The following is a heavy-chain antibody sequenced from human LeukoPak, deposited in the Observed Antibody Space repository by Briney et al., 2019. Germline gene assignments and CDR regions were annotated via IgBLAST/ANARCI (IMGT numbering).Heavy chain of an antibody. J-gene: IGHJ6*03. CDR1: GGSISSGSYY. V-gene: IGHV4-61*02. CDR3: ARAAPRVHYYYYMDV. CDR2: IYTSGGT. Sequence: SETLSLTCTVSGGSISSGSYYWSWIRQPAGKGLEWIGRIYTSGGTNYNPSLQSRVPISVDTSKNQFSLKLSSVTAADTAVYYCARAAPRVHYYYYMDVWGKGTTVTVSS.